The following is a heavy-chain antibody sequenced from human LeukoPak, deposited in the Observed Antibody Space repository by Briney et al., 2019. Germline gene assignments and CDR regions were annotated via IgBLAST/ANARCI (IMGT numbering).Heavy chain of an antibody. D-gene: IGHD6-6*01. Sequence: ASETLSLTCTVSGGSISSGDYYWSWIRQPPGKGLEWIGYIYYSGSTYYNPSLKSRVTISVDTSKNQFSLKLSSVTAADTAVYYCASHSSSSGGDYFDYWGQGTLVTVSS. CDR2: IYYSGST. J-gene: IGHJ4*02. V-gene: IGHV4-30-4*01. CDR3: ASHSSSSGGDYFDY. CDR1: GGSISSGDYY.